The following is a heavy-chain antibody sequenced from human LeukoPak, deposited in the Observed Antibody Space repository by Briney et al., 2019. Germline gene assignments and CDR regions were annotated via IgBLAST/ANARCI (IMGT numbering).Heavy chain of an antibody. D-gene: IGHD1-26*01. Sequence: GGSLRLSCAASRFTFSTYAMSWVRQAPEKGLEWVATISGSGGGTYYADSVKGRFTISRDDSKNTLYLQMNSLRAEDTAVYYCAKDLGRYRNNYFDYWGQGTLVTVSS. J-gene: IGHJ4*02. CDR1: RFTFSTYA. V-gene: IGHV3-23*01. CDR2: ISGSGGGT. CDR3: AKDLGRYRNNYFDY.